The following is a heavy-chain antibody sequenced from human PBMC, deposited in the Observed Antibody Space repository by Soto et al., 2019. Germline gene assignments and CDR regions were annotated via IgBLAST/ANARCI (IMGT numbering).Heavy chain of an antibody. CDR1: GYSFISYW. Sequence: PGEALKISCKGSGYSFISYWIGWVRQMPGKGMQLMVIIYPYDSETRYSPSFQGLVTISADRSISTAYLQWSSLKTSDTAIYYCTRHTSDRYGPHXWGQVTLVTVSX. D-gene: IGHD5-18*01. CDR3: TRHTSDRYGPHX. CDR2: IYPYDSET. V-gene: IGHV5-51*01. J-gene: IGHJ4*02.